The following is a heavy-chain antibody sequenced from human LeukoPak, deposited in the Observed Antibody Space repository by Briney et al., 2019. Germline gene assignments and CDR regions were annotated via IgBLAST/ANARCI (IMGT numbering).Heavy chain of an antibody. J-gene: IGHJ4*02. CDR1: GGSFSGYY. D-gene: IGHD4-17*01. Sequence: SETLSLTCAVYGGSFSGYYWSWIRQPPGKGLEWIGEINHSGSTNYNPSLKSRVTISVDTSKNQFSLKLSSVTAADTAVYYCARHPFSDYLYFDYWGQGTLVTVSS. V-gene: IGHV4-34*01. CDR3: ARHPFSDYLYFDY. CDR2: INHSGST.